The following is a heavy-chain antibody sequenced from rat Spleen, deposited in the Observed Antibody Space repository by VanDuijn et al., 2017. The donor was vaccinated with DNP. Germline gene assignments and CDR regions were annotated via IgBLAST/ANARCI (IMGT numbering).Heavy chain of an antibody. D-gene: IGHD1-5*01. CDR3: ASGGYNYEDWFAY. CDR1: GFTYNNYV. Sequence: EVQLVESGGGLVQPGRSMKLSCAASGFTYNNYVMAWVRQAPTKGLEWVESITNAGGSTYYPDSVKGRLTISRDSAKSTLYLQMDRLRSEDTATYYCASGGYNYEDWFAYWGQGTLVTVSS. CDR2: ITNAGGST. V-gene: IGHV5-25*01. J-gene: IGHJ3*01.